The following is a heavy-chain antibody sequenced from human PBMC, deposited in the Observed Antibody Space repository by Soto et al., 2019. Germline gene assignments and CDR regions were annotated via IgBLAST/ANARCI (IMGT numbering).Heavy chain of an antibody. Sequence: GESLKISCKGSGYSFTSYWIGWVRQMPGKGLEWMGIIYPGDSDTRYSPSFQGQVTISADKSISTAYLQWSSLKASDTAMYYCARGLYQQFGYYYMDVRGTATTDTVSS. CDR3: ARGLYQQFGYYYMDV. J-gene: IGHJ6*03. V-gene: IGHV5-51*01. CDR1: GYSFTSYW. CDR2: IYPGDSDT. D-gene: IGHD2-2*01.